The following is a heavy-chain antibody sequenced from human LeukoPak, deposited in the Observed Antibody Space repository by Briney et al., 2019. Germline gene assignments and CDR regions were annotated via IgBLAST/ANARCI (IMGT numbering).Heavy chain of an antibody. J-gene: IGHJ4*02. CDR3: ARDRIAAAGTVYFDY. D-gene: IGHD6-13*01. Sequence: GGSLRLSCAASGFTVSSNYMSWVRQAPGKGLEWVSVIYSGGSTYYADSVKGRFTISRDNSKNTLYLQMNSLRAEDTAVYYCARDRIAAAGTVYFDYWGQGTLVTVSS. CDR2: IYSGGST. CDR1: GFTVSSNY. V-gene: IGHV3-66*01.